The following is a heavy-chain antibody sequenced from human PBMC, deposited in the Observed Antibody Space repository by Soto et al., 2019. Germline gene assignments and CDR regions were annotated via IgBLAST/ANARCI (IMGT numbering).Heavy chain of an antibody. J-gene: IGHJ5*02. CDR2: TYYRSKWYS. Sequence: SQTLSLTCAISGDSVSSTSAAWSWIRQSPSRGLEWLGRTYYRSKWYSDYAVSVKSRITINPDTSKNQFSLKLSSVTAADTAVYYCARELIVVVPHWWGPRINWFDPWGQGTLVTVSS. CDR1: GDSVSSTSAA. D-gene: IGHD2-2*01. V-gene: IGHV6-1*01. CDR3: ARELIVVVPHWWGPRINWFDP.